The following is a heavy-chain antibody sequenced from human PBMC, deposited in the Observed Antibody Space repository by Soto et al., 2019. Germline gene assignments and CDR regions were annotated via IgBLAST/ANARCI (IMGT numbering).Heavy chain of an antibody. CDR1: GASISSSY. CDR2: VHYSGGT. CDR3: ARGYYDSRGQSNTFDV. Sequence: SETLSLTCTVSGASISSSYWSWIRQSPGKGLEWIGYVHYSGGTKDNPSLNGRVSLSIDTSKNQFSLKLSSVAAADTAVYYCARGYYDSRGQSNTFDVWGQGTMVTVSS. V-gene: IGHV4-59*01. D-gene: IGHD3-22*01. J-gene: IGHJ3*01.